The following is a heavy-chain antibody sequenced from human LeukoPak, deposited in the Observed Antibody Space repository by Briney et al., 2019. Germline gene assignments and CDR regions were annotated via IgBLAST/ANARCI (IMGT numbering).Heavy chain of an antibody. CDR3: ARIYSSSRYDFDY. CDR2: ISSSSSYI. Sequence: GGSLRLSCAASGFTFSSYSMNWVRQAPGKGLEWVSSISSSSSYIYYADSVKGRFTISRDNAKNSLYLQMNSLRAEDTAVYYCARIYSSSRYDFDYWGQGTLVTVSS. D-gene: IGHD6-13*01. V-gene: IGHV3-21*01. J-gene: IGHJ4*02. CDR1: GFTFSSYS.